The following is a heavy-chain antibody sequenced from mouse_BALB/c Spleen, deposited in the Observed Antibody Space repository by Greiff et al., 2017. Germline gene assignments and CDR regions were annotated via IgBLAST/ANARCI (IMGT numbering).Heavy chain of an antibody. CDR1: GYTFTSYW. CDR3: ARGLGSYWYFDV. V-gene: IGHV1-87*01. J-gene: IGHJ1*01. Sequence: QVQLQQSGAELARPGASVKLSCKASGYTFTSYWMQWVKQRPGQGLEWIGAIYPGGGDTRYTQKFKGKATLTADKSSSTAYMQLSSLASEDSAVYYCARGLGSYWYFDVWGAGTTVTVSS. CDR2: IYPGGGDT. D-gene: IGHD3-1*01.